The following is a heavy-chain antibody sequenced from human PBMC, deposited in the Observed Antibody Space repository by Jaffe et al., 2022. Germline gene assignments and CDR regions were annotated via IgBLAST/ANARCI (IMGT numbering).Heavy chain of an antibody. D-gene: IGHD4-4*01. V-gene: IGHV3-15*01. CDR3: TTDGVQGPPTDTVTEVVF. CDR2: IKSKTDGGTT. CDR1: GFTFSNAW. J-gene: IGHJ4*02. Sequence: EVQLVESGGGLVKPGGSLRLSCAASGFTFSNAWMSWVRQAPGKGLEWVGRIKSKTDGGTTDYAAPVKGRFTISRDDSKNTLYLQMNSLKTEDTAVYYCTTDGVQGPPTDTVTEVVFWGQGTLVTVSS.